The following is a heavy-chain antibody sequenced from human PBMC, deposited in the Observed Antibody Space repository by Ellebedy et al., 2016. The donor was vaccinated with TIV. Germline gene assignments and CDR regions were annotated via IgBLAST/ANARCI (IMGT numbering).Heavy chain of an antibody. J-gene: IGHJ4*02. CDR3: VVTGWRGGTIVPFTY. V-gene: IGHV3-23*01. CDR2: LTASGEST. D-gene: IGHD2-21*02. Sequence: GESLKISCAVSGLTFSSHGMSWVRQAPGKGLEWVSGLTASGESTYYADSVKGRFTISRDNSKNTLYLQMNSLRVEDTAVYYGVVTGWRGGTIVPFTYWGQGSLVTVSS. CDR1: GLTFSSHG.